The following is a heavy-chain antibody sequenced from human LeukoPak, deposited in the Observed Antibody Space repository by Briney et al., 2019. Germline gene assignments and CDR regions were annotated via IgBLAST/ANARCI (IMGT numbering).Heavy chain of an antibody. D-gene: IGHD6-6*01. CDR1: GFTFSSYD. Sequence: GRSLRLSCAASGFTFSSYDMYWVRQAPGKGLEWEAIISYDGSDKYYADSVKGRFTISRDNSKNTLFLQMDSLRPEDTAVYYCAKDNGWQTQLGGYYYYYGMDVWGQGTTVTVSS. CDR2: ISYDGSDK. V-gene: IGHV3-30*18. J-gene: IGHJ6*02. CDR3: AKDNGWQTQLGGYYYYYGMDV.